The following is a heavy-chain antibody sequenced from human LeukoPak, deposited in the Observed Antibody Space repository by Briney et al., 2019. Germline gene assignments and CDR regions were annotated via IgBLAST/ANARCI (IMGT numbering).Heavy chain of an antibody. J-gene: IGHJ6*02. CDR2: MIPLLGIA. Sequence: SVKVSCKASGGTFGNYAINWVRQAPGQGLEWMGRMIPLLGIADYAQKFQGRVTITADKSTSTAYMELSSLRSEDTAVYYCASTVTMVRGVMNPYYYFGMDVWGQGTTVTVSS. CDR1: GGTFGNYA. V-gene: IGHV1-69*04. CDR3: ASTVTMVRGVMNPYYYFGMDV. D-gene: IGHD3-10*01.